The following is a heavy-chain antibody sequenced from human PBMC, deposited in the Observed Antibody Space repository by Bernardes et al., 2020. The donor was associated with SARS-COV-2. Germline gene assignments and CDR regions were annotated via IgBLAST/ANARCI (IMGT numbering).Heavy chain of an antibody. J-gene: IGHJ4*02. V-gene: IGHV3-23*01. Sequence: GGSLRLSCAASGFTFSNYAMSWVRQAPGKGLEWVSGISATGSTTYYADSVKGRFTASRDNSMLYLQMNSLRAEETAVYFCAKDRETYSTGWSPFDCWGQGTLVTVSS. CDR2: ISATGSTT. CDR3: AKDRETYSTGWSPFDC. D-gene: IGHD6-19*01. CDR1: GFTFSNYA.